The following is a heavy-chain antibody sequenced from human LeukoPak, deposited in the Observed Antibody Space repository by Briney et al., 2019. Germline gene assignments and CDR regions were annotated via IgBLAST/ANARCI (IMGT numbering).Heavy chain of an antibody. J-gene: IGHJ4*02. CDR1: VGSISSSSYY. Sequence: SETLSLTCTVSVGSISSSSYYWGCIRQPPGKGLEWIGSIYYIGSTYSNPSLKSRVTISPDTSKKQFSLKLSSVTAADTAVYYCARGGGSYFDYWGQGTLVTVSS. CDR3: ARGGGSYFDY. D-gene: IGHD1-26*01. CDR2: IYYIGST. V-gene: IGHV4-39*07.